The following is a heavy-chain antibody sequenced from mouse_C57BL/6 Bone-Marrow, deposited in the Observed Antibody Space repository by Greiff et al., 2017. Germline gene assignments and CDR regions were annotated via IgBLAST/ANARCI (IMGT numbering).Heavy chain of an antibody. CDR2: ISYSGST. Sequence: EVKLQESGPGLAKPSQTLSLTCSVTGYSITSAYWNWIRKFPGNKLEYMGYISYSGSTYYHPSLKSRISITRDTSKNQYYLQLNSVTTEDTATYYCARDYYGSLWYFDVWGTGTTVTVSS. J-gene: IGHJ1*03. CDR1: GYSITSAY. D-gene: IGHD1-1*01. CDR3: ARDYYGSLWYFDV. V-gene: IGHV3-8*01.